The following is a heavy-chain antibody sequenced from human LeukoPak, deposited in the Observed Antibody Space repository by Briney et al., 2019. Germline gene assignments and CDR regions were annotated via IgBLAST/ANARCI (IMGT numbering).Heavy chain of an antibody. D-gene: IGHD6-25*01. CDR1: GFTISNFW. CDR2: INQDGSER. CDR3: ARDGTPIYSSGWVYMDV. J-gene: IGHJ6*04. V-gene: IGHV3-7*01. Sequence: GGSLRLSCVASGFTISNFWMTWVRQVPGKGLEWVASINQDGSERYYVDSVKGRFTISRDSPKNSLHLLMNSLRGEDTAVYYCARDGTPIYSSGWVYMDVWGKGTTVTISS.